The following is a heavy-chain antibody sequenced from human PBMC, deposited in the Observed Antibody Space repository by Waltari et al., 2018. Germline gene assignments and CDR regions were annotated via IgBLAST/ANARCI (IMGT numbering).Heavy chain of an antibody. CDR1: GFTFSSYS. CDR2: ISSSSSYI. D-gene: IGHD3-9*01. CDR3: ARGNYDILTGYYF. V-gene: IGHV3-21*03. J-gene: IGHJ4*02. Sequence: EVQLVESGGGLVKPGGSLRLSCAASGFTFSSYSMNWVRQAPGKGLEWVSSISSSSSYIYYADSVKGRFTSSRDNAKNSLYLQMNSLRAEDTAVYYCARGNYDILTGYYFWGQGTLVTVSS.